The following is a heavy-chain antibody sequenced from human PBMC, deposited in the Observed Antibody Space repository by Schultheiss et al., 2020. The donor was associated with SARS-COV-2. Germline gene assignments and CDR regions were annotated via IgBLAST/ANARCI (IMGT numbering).Heavy chain of an antibody. CDR3: ARDSEITIFGVVIPLGMDV. Sequence: GGSLRLSCAASGFTFSSYAMSWVRQAPGKGLEWVSAISGSGGSTYYADSVKGRFTISRDNSKNTLYLQMNSLRAEDTAVYYCARDSEITIFGVVIPLGMDVWGQGTTVTVSS. J-gene: IGHJ6*02. CDR2: ISGSGGST. D-gene: IGHD3-3*01. CDR1: GFTFSSYA. V-gene: IGHV3-23*01.